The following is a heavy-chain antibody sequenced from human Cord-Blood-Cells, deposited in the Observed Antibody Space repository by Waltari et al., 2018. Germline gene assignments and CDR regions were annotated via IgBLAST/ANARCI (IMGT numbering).Heavy chain of an antibody. Sequence: QVQLQQWGAGLLKPSETLSLTCAVYGGSFSGYYWSWIRQPPGKGLEWIGEINHSGSTNYNRSLKSRVTISVDTSKNQFSRKLSSVTAADTAVYYCARGGDVVVPAAIRFDYWGQGTLVTVSS. V-gene: IGHV4-34*01. J-gene: IGHJ4*02. CDR3: ARGGDVVVPAAIRFDY. CDR1: GGSFSGYY. D-gene: IGHD2-2*02. CDR2: INHSGST.